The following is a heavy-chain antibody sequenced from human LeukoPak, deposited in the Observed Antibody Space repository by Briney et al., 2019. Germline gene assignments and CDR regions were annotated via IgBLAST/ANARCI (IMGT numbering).Heavy chain of an antibody. CDR3: ARGDFWSGAPTD. J-gene: IGHJ4*02. CDR2: IYNSGRA. Sequence: SESLSLTCTVSGGSISRDYWSWIRQPPGTGLEWIGYIYNSGRADYNPSLKSPVSLSVDASKHQFSLRVNSMTAADTAVYYCARGDFWSGAPTDWGQGTLVTVSS. D-gene: IGHD3-3*01. CDR1: GGSISRDY. V-gene: IGHV4-59*01.